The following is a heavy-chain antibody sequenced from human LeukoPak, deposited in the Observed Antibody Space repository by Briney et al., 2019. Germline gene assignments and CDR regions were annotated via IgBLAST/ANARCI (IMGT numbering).Heavy chain of an antibody. J-gene: IGHJ4*02. CDR3: ARRVGGYCSGGSCRFAKSFDY. CDR2: INHSGST. CDR1: GGSFSGYY. V-gene: IGHV4-34*01. Sequence: SETLSLTCAVYGGSFSGYYWSWIRQPPGKGLEWIGEINHSGSTNYNPSLKSRVTISVDTSKNQFSLKLSSVTAADTAVYYCARRVGGYCSGGSCRFAKSFDYWGQGTLVTVSS. D-gene: IGHD2-15*01.